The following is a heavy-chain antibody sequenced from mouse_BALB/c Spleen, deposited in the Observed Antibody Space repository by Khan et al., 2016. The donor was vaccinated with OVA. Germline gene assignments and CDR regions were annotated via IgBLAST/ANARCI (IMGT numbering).Heavy chain of an antibody. CDR3: ASGKLILRCPDDIDY. CDR2: ISYSGST. Sequence: VQLKQSGPGLLKPSQSLSLTCTVTGYSITSYYVWYWIRQFPGNMLELMAFISYSGSTTYNPSLTSRISITRDTSKNHFFLLLNFVTTEDTATYYCASGKLILRCPDDIDYWGQGTTLTVSS. J-gene: IGHJ2*01. D-gene: IGHD2-12*01. CDR1: GYSITSYYV. V-gene: IGHV3-2*02.